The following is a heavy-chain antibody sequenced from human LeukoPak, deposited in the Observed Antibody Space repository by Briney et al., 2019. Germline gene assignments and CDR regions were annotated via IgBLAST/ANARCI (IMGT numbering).Heavy chain of an antibody. D-gene: IGHD3-22*01. Sequence: EALSLTCTGAGGSLNNYHWTGRRQPAGKGREGSGRIYLSGVSTSVSTNYKPSLSSRVPMSLATSKKQFLLNLTSVTAADTAVYYCTRGYFDISGHNSYAPWGQGTLVAVSS. V-gene: IGHV4-4*07. J-gene: IGHJ5*02. CDR2: IYLSGVSTSVST. CDR3: TRGYFDISGHNSYAP. CDR1: GGSLNNYH.